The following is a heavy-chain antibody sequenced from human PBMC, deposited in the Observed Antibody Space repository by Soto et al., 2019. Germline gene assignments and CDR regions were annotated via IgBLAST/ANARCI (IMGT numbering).Heavy chain of an antibody. CDR3: ARGRRGYSYGTHYYYYGMDV. CDR2: INPSGST. CDR1: GGSFSGYY. Sequence: QVQLQQWGAGLLKPSETLSLTCAVYGGSFSGYYWSWIRQPPGKGLEWSGEINPSGSTNYKPSLKSRVTISVDTAKNQFSLKLSSVTAADTAVYYCARGRRGYSYGTHYYYYGMDVWGQGTTVTVSS. D-gene: IGHD5-18*01. V-gene: IGHV4-34*01. J-gene: IGHJ6*02.